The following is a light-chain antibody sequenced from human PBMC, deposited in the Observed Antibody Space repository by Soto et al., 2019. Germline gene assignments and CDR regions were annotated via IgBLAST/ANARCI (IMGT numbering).Light chain of an antibody. Sequence: SALTHPASGSGSPGRSITISCTGTSSDVGGYNYVSWYQQHPGKAPKLIIYSVSNRPSGVSNRFSGSKSGNTASLTISGLQAEDETDYYCSSYTRNRTYVFGTGTKVTVL. CDR3: SSYTRNRTYV. CDR2: SVS. V-gene: IGLV2-14*01. CDR1: SSDVGGYNY. J-gene: IGLJ1*01.